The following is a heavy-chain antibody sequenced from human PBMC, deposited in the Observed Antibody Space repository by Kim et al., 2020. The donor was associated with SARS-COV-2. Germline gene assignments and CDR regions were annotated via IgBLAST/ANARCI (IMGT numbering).Heavy chain of an antibody. CDR3: ARHATRIGMAIDY. CDR2: IYYSGST. Sequence: SETLSLTCTVSGGSISSSSYYWGWIRQPPGKGLEWIGSIYYSGSTYSNPSLKSRVTISVDTSKNQFSLKLSSVTAADTAVYYCARHATRIGMAIDYWGQGTLVTVSS. V-gene: IGHV4-39*01. D-gene: IGHD2-15*01. CDR1: GGSISSSSYY. J-gene: IGHJ4*02.